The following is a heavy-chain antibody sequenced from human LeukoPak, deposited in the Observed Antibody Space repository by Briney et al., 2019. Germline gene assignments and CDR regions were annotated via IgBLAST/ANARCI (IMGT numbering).Heavy chain of an antibody. CDR1: GYTFTGYY. V-gene: IGHV1-2*06. CDR2: INPNSGGT. J-gene: IGHJ4*02. D-gene: IGHD3-22*01. CDR3: ARDRDSSGYYLSDFDY. Sequence: ASVKVSCEASGYTFTGYYMHWVRQAPGQGLEWMGRINPNSGGTNYAQKFQGRVTMTRDTSISTAYMELSRLRSDDTAVYYCARDRDSSGYYLSDFDYWGQGTLVTVSS.